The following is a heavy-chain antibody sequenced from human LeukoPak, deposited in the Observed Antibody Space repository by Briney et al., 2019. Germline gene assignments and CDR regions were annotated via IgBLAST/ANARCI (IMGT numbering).Heavy chain of an antibody. CDR3: AKGTLNYYYYGMDV. CDR1: GFTFSNHA. Sequence: GGSLRLSCIASGFTFSNHAMTWVRQAPGKGLEWVATISGSGGSTDYADSVKGRFTISRDNSENTLSVQMNSLSAEDTAVYYCAKGTLNYYYYGMDVWGQGRTVTVSS. CDR2: ISGSGGST. J-gene: IGHJ6*01. V-gene: IGHV3-23*01. D-gene: IGHD4/OR15-4a*01.